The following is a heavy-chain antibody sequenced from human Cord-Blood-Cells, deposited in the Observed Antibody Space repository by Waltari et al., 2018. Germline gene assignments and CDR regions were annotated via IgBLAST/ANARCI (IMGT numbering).Heavy chain of an antibody. CDR2: INHSGST. V-gene: IGHV4-34*01. Sequence: QVQLQQWGAGLLKPSETLSLTCAVYGGSFSGYYWSWIRQPPGKGLEWIGEINHSGSTNYNPPLTSRVTISVDTSKNQCSLKRSSVTAADTAVYYCARHATGATQDYWGQGTLVTVSS. D-gene: IGHD1-26*01. CDR1: GGSFSGYY. CDR3: ARHATGATQDY. J-gene: IGHJ4*02.